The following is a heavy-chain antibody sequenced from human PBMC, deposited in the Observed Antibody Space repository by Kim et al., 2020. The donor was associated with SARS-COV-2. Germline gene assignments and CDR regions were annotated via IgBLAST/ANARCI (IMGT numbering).Heavy chain of an antibody. V-gene: IGHV3-7*03. D-gene: IGHD3-22*01. Sequence: GGSLRLSCAASGFTFSSYWMSWVRQAPGKGLEWVANIKQDGSEKYYVDSVKGRFTISRDNAKNSLYLQMNSLRAEDTAVYYCARGTYYYDSSGYFPPFDYWGQGTLVTVSS. CDR3: ARGTYYYDSSGYFPPFDY. CDR2: IKQDGSEK. CDR1: GFTFSSYW. J-gene: IGHJ4*02.